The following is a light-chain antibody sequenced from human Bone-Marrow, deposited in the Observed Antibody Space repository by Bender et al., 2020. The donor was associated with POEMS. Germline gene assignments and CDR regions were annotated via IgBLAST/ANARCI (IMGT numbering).Light chain of an antibody. V-gene: IGLV2-11*01. Sequence: QSALTQPRSVSGSPGQSVTISCTGTSSDVGGYNYVSWYKHHPGKAPQLMIYDVSRRPSGVPDRISGSKSGNTASLTISGLQTEDEADYSFSSYAGSYTWVFGGGTKLTVL. CDR1: SSDVGGYNY. CDR3: SSYAGSYTWV. CDR2: DVS. J-gene: IGLJ3*02.